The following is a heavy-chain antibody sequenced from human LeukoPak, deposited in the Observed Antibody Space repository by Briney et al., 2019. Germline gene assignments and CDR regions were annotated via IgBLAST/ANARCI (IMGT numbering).Heavy chain of an antibody. D-gene: IGHD2-15*01. CDR2: INPSGGST. CDR3: ARGGVVVVAATFPFDY. V-gene: IGHV1-46*01. J-gene: IGHJ4*02. CDR1: GYTFTSYY. Sequence: ASVQVSCKASGYTFTSYYMHWVRQAPGQGLEWMGIINPSGGSTSYAQKFQGRVTMARDTSTSTVYMELSSLRSEDTAVYYCARGGVVVVAATFPFDYWGQGTLVTVSS.